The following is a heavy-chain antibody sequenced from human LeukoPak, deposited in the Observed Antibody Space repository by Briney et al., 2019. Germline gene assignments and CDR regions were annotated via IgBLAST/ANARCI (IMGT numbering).Heavy chain of an antibody. Sequence: ASVKVSCKASGGTFSSYAISWVRQAPGQGLEWMGGIIPIFGTANYAQKFQGRVTITADKSTSTAYMELSSLRSEDTAVYYCARVGRVAARAVDYWGQGTLVTVSS. CDR3: ARVGRVAARAVDY. CDR2: IIPIFGTA. CDR1: GGTFSSYA. V-gene: IGHV1-69*06. J-gene: IGHJ4*02. D-gene: IGHD6-6*01.